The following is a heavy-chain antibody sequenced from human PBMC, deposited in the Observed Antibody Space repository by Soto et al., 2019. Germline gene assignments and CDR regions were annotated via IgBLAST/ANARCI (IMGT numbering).Heavy chain of an antibody. Sequence: QLQLQESGSGLVKPSQTLSLTCAVSGGSISSGGYSWSWIRQPPGKGLEWIGYIYHSGSTYYNPSLKSRVXXSXDXXKNQFSLKLSSVTAADTAVYYCAREAGTVKGAFDIWGQGTMVTVSS. V-gene: IGHV4-30-2*01. CDR2: IYHSGST. J-gene: IGHJ3*02. D-gene: IGHD6-19*01. CDR3: AREAGTVKGAFDI. CDR1: GGSISSGGYS.